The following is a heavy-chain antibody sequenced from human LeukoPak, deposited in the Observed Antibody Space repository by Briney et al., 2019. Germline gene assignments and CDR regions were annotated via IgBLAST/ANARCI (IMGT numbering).Heavy chain of an antibody. CDR1: GFTFSSYA. Sequence: GRSLRLSCAASGFTFSSYAMHWVRQAPGKGLEWVAVISYDGSNKYYADSVKGRFTISRDNSKNTLYLQMNSLRAEDTAVYYRARVRYCSGGSCYSGVLGYYYYGMDVWGKGTTVTVSS. CDR2: ISYDGSNK. V-gene: IGHV3-30*04. CDR3: ARVRYCSGGSCYSGVLGYYYYGMDV. D-gene: IGHD2-15*01. J-gene: IGHJ6*04.